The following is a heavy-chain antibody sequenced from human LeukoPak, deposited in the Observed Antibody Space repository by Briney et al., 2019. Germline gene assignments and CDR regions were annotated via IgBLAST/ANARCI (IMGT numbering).Heavy chain of an antibody. J-gene: IGHJ3*02. Sequence: GASVKVSCQASGYTFTGYYMHWVRQAPGQGLEWMGWINTNTGNPTYAQGFTGRFVFSLDTSVSTAYLQISSLKAEDTAVYYCARDEDWNYLGAFDIWGQGTMVTVSS. V-gene: IGHV7-4-1*02. D-gene: IGHD1-7*01. CDR1: GYTFTGYY. CDR3: ARDEDWNYLGAFDI. CDR2: INTNTGNP.